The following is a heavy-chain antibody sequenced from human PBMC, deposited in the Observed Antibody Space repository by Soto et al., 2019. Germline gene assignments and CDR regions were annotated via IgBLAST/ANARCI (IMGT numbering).Heavy chain of an antibody. V-gene: IGHV3-30*18. Sequence: GGSLRLSCAASGFTFSSYGMHWVRQAPGKGLEWVAVISYDGSNKYYADSVKGRFTISRDNSKNTLYLQMNSLRAEDTAVYYCAKLSSDYYDSSGYYSDYWGQGTLVTVSS. J-gene: IGHJ4*02. D-gene: IGHD3-22*01. CDR2: ISYDGSNK. CDR3: AKLSSDYYDSSGYYSDY. CDR1: GFTFSSYG.